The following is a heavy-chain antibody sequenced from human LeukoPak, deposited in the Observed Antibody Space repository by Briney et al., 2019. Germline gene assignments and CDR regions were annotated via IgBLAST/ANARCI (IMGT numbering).Heavy chain of an antibody. CDR1: GFTFNNYA. D-gene: IGHD5-12*01. CDR3: ARARWYSGYDF. CDR2: ISGSGRNT. J-gene: IGHJ4*02. Sequence: GGSLRLSCVTSGFTFNNYAMSWVRQAPGKGLEWVSAISGSGRNTNYADSVEGRFTISRENAKNSLYLQMNSLRAEDTAVYYCARARWYSGYDFRGQGTLVTVSS. V-gene: IGHV3-23*01.